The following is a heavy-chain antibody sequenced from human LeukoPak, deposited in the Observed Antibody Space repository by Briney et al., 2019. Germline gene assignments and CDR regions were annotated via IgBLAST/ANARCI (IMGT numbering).Heavy chain of an antibody. V-gene: IGHV3-7*05. D-gene: IGHD6-13*01. CDR2: IEEDGSEK. CDR3: ARAGQLNY. CDR1: GFTFSGYW. Sequence: PGGSLRLSCVGSGFTFSGYWMNWVPQAPGRGLEWVAKIEEDGSEKYYMDSVKGRFSIYRDNAKNSLYLQMYSLRAEDTAMYYCARAGQLNYWGQGTLVTVSS. J-gene: IGHJ4*02.